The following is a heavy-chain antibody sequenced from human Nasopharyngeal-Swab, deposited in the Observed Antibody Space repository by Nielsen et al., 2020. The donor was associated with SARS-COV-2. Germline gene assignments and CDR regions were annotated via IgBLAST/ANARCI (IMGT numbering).Heavy chain of an antibody. CDR1: GGSISSYY. Sequence: SKTLSLTCTVSGGSISSYYWSWIRQPPGKGLEWIGYIYYSGSTNYNPSLKSRVTISVDTSKNQFSLKLSSVTAADTAVYYCARSRWLRGNFDYWGQGTLVTVSS. V-gene: IGHV4-59*01. CDR3: ARSRWLRGNFDY. J-gene: IGHJ4*02. D-gene: IGHD5-12*01. CDR2: IYYSGST.